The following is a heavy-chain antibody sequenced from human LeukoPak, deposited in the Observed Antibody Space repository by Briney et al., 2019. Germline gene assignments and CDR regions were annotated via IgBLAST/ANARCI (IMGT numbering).Heavy chain of an antibody. D-gene: IGHD3-10*01. V-gene: IGHV4-34*01. J-gene: IGHJ4*02. CDR3: ARAGLWFGELGLDY. CDR1: GGSFSGYY. CDR2: INHSGST. Sequence: PSETLSLTCAVYGGSFSGYYWSWIRQPPGKGLEWIGEINHSGSTNYNPSLKSRVTISVDTSKNQFSLKLSSVTAADTAVYYCARAGLWFGELGLDYWGQGTLVTVSS.